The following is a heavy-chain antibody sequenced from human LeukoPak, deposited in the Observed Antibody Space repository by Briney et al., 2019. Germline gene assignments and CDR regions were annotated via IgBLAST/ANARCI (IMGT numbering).Heavy chain of an antibody. J-gene: IGHJ4*02. CDR2: ISSSSSYT. V-gene: IGHV3-21*01. CDR3: ARAVDSYGSDY. Sequence: GGSLRLSCAASGFTFSSYSMNWVRQAPGKGLEWVSSISSSSSYTYYADSVKGRFTISRDNAKNSLYLQMNSLRAEDTAVYYCARAVDSYGSDYWGQGTLVTVSS. CDR1: GFTFSSYS. D-gene: IGHD5-18*01.